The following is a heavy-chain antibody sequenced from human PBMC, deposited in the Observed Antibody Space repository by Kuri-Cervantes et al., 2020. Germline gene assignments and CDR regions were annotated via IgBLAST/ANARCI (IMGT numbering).Heavy chain of an antibody. CDR1: GGSFSDYY. CDR3: ARSNYYGSGSNFDY. CDR2: ASHSDNT. D-gene: IGHD3-10*01. Sequence: SQTLSLTCAVYGGSFSDYYWSWIRQPPGKGLEWIGSASHSDNTLYNPPLKSRVTILIDTSKNRFSLKLSSVTAADTAVYYCARSNYYGSGSNFDYWGQGTLVTVSS. J-gene: IGHJ4*02. V-gene: IGHV4-34*01.